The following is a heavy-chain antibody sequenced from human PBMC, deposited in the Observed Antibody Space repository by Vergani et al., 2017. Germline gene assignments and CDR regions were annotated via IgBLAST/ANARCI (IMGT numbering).Heavy chain of an antibody. V-gene: IGHV1-69*06. D-gene: IGHD4-17*01. CDR2: IIPIFGTA. Sequence: QVQLVQSGAEVKKPGSSVKVSCKASGGTFSSYAISWVRQAPGQGLEWMGWIIPIFGTANYAPKFQGRVTITADKYTSTAYMELSSLRSEDTAVYYCARRYDYGESYYYYYGMDVWGQGTTGTVSS. CDR1: GGTFSSYA. J-gene: IGHJ6*02. CDR3: ARRYDYGESYYYYYGMDV.